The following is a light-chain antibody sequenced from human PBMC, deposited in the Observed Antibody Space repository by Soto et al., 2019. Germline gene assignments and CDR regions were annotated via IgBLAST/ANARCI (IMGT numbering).Light chain of an antibody. J-gene: IGLJ1*01. CDR1: ISNIGEGYD. CDR2: GNS. CDR3: QSYDSSMSGYV. Sequence: QSVLTQPPSVSGAPGQSVTISCTGSISNIGEGYDVHWYQQLPGTALKLLIYGNSNRPSGVPDRFSCSKSGTSASLAITGLQAEDEADYYCQSYDSSMSGYVFGTGTKVTVL. V-gene: IGLV1-40*01.